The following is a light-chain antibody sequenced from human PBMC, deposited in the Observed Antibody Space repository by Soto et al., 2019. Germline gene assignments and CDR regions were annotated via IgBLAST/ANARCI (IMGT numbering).Light chain of an antibody. Sequence: DIQLTQSPSTLSGSVGDRVTITCRAIQTISSWLAWYQQKPGKAPKLLIYKASTLKSGVPSRFRGSGSGTGFTLTISSLQPEDFETYYCQQRNSYPITFGQGTRLEIK. J-gene: IGKJ5*01. CDR3: QQRNSYPIT. CDR2: KAS. CDR1: QTISSW. V-gene: IGKV1-5*03.